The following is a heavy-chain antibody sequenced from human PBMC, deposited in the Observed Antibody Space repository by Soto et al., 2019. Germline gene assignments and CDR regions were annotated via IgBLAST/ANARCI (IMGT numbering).Heavy chain of an antibody. D-gene: IGHD2-15*01. CDR3: ARVNVVVVAATREYYFDY. V-gene: IGHV1-2*02. CDR1: GYTFTGYY. Sequence: ASVKVSCKASGYTFTGYYMHWVRQAPGQGLEWMGWINPNSGGTNYAQKFQGRVTMTRDTSISTAYMELSRLRSDDTAVYYCARVNVVVVAATREYYFDYWGQGTLVT. J-gene: IGHJ4*02. CDR2: INPNSGGT.